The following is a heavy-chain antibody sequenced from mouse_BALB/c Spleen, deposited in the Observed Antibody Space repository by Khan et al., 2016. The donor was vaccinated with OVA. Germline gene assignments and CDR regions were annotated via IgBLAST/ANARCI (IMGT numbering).Heavy chain of an antibody. V-gene: IGHV14-3*02. Sequence: EVQLQQSGAEFVKPGASVKLSCTASGFNIKDTYMHWVKQRPEQGLEWIGRIDPANGYTKYDPKFQGKATITADTSSNTAYLHLYSLTSEDTAVYYFSRITYYDVSYWGQGTLVTVSA. D-gene: IGHD2-4*01. CDR1: GFNIKDTY. CDR3: SRITYYDVSY. CDR2: IDPANGYT. J-gene: IGHJ3*01.